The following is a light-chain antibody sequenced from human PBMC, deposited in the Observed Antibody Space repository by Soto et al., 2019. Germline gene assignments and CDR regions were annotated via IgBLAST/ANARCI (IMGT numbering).Light chain of an antibody. CDR2: DAS. CDR1: QSFSTW. Sequence: DIQMTQSPSTLSASVGDRVTITCRASQSFSTWLAWYQQKPGKAPKLLIYDASSLESGVPSRFSGSGSGTEFTLTISSLQPDDFATYYCQQYNRYPLTFSGGTKVDIK. CDR3: QQYNRYPLT. J-gene: IGKJ4*01. V-gene: IGKV1-5*01.